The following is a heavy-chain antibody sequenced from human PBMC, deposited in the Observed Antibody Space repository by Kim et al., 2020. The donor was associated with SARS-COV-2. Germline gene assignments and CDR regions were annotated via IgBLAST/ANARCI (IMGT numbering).Heavy chain of an antibody. CDR3: ARDLRQQLSSCMDV. Sequence: SQKFQGRVNITRDTSASTAYMELSSLRSEDTAVYYCARDLRQQLSSCMDVWGQGTTVTVSS. V-gene: IGHV1-3*01. J-gene: IGHJ6*02. D-gene: IGHD6-13*01.